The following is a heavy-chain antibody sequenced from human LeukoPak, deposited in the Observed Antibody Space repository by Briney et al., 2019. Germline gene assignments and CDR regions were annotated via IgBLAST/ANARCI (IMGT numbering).Heavy chain of an antibody. CDR3: TRAGYSSGFDS. CDR1: GFTLSGYW. J-gene: IGHJ5*01. CDR2: INSDGYSI. D-gene: IGHD6-19*01. Sequence: GGSLRLSCAASGFTLSGYWMHWVRQAPGKWLVWVSRINSDGYSITYADSVKGRFTISRDNAKNTLYLQVNSLIAEDTAVYFCTRAGYSSGFDSWGQGTLVTVSS. V-gene: IGHV3-74*03.